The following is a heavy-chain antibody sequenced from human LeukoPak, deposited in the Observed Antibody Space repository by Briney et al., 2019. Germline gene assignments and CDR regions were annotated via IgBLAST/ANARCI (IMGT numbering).Heavy chain of an antibody. J-gene: IGHJ5*02. CDR3: TTKPTYYDFWSGYYPTFDP. CDR2: IKSKTDGGTT. D-gene: IGHD3-3*01. V-gene: IGHV3-15*01. Sequence: PGGSLRLSCAASGFTFSSYSMNWVRQAPGKGLEWVGRIKSKTDGGTTDYAAPVKGRFTISRDDSKNTLYLQMNSLKTEDTAVYYCTTKPTYYDFWSGYYPTFDPWGQGTLVTVSS. CDR1: GFTFSSYS.